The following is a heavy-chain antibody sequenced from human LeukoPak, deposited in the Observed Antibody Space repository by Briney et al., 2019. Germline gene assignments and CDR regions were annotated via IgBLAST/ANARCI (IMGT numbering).Heavy chain of an antibody. CDR2: IIPIFGTA. D-gene: IGHD2-21*02. V-gene: IGHV1-69*13. J-gene: IGHJ5*02. CDR1: GGTFSSYA. CDR3: ATGVCGGDCYYNWFDP. Sequence: SVKVSCKASGGTFSSYAISWVRQAPGQGLEWMGGIIPIFGTANYAQKFQGRVTITADESTSTAYMELSSLRSEDTAVYYCATGVCGGDCYYNWFDPWGQGTLVTVSS.